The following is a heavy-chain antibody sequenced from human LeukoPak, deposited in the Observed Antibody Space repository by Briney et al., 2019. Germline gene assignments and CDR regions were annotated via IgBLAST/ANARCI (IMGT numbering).Heavy chain of an antibody. Sequence: GGSLRLSCAASGFTFDDYAMHWVRQAPGKGLEWVSGISWNSGSIGYADSVKGRFTISRDNSKNTLYLQMNSLRAEDTAVYYCAKDGTRPFNIAARLYYFDYWGQGTLVTVSS. CDR3: AKDGTRPFNIAARLYYFDY. V-gene: IGHV3-9*01. J-gene: IGHJ4*02. CDR1: GFTFDDYA. CDR2: ISWNSGSI. D-gene: IGHD6-6*01.